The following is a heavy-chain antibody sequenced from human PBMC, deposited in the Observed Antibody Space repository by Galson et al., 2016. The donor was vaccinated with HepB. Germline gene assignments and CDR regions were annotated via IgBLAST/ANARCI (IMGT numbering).Heavy chain of an antibody. D-gene: IGHD2-15*01. Sequence: SLRLSCATSGFTFNTYAMSWVRQPPGKGLEWVSAISGDGGTTYYADSVKGRFIMSKGNSRNTLYLQMNSLRVEDTATYFCAKMSRECSGGRCYDYYNMGVWGQGTTVTVSS. J-gene: IGHJ6*02. CDR1: GFTFNTYA. V-gene: IGHV3-23*01. CDR2: ISGDGGTT. CDR3: AKMSRECSGGRCYDYYNMGV.